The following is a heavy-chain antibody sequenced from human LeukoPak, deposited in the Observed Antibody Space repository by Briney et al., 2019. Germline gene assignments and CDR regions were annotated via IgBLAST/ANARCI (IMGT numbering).Heavy chain of an antibody. J-gene: IGHJ4*02. Sequence: GASVKVSCKASGYTFTSYGISWVRQAPGQGLEWMGWISAYNGNTNYAQKLQGRVTMTRDTSTSTVYMELSSLRSEDTAVYYCARDREADYEPDYWGQGTLDTVSS. D-gene: IGHD4-17*01. CDR3: ARDREADYEPDY. V-gene: IGHV1-18*01. CDR2: ISAYNGNT. CDR1: GYTFTSYG.